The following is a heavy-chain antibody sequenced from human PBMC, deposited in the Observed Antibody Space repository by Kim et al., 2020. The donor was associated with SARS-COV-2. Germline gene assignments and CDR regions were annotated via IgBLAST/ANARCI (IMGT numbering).Heavy chain of an antibody. CDR2: ISSSGSTI. D-gene: IGHD3-10*01. J-gene: IGHJ5*02. V-gene: IGHV3-48*03. CDR3: ARDLGWFGELDP. Sequence: GGSLRLSCAASGFTFSSYEMNWVRQAPGKGLEWVSYISSSGSTIYYADSVKGRFTISRDNAKNSLYLQMNSLRAEDTAVYYCARDLGWFGELDPWGQGTLVTVSS. CDR1: GFTFSSYE.